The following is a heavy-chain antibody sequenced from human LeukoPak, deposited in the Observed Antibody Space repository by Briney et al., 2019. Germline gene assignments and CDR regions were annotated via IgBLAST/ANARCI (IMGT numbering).Heavy chain of an antibody. J-gene: IGHJ4*02. Sequence: ASVKVSFKASGYTFTDYYMHWVRQAPGQGLEWMGWMNPNSGDTNYAQKFQGWVTMTRDTSINTAYMELSRLKSDDTAIYYCAKLVDSSGWVFDFWGQGTLVTVSS. CDR1: GYTFTDYY. CDR3: AKLVDSSGWVFDF. D-gene: IGHD6-19*01. CDR2: MNPNSGDT. V-gene: IGHV1-2*04.